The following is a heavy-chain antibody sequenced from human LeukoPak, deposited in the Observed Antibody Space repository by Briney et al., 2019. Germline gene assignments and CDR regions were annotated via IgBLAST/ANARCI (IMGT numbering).Heavy chain of an antibody. V-gene: IGHV3-33*01. CDR3: ARDREPWYSYGPFDY. CDR1: GFTFSSYG. J-gene: IGHJ4*02. Sequence: QPGGSLRLSCAASGFTFSSYGMHWVRQAPGKGLEWVAVIWYDGSNKYYADSVKGRFTISSDNSKNTLYLQMNSLRAEDTAVYYCARDREPWYSYGPFDYWGQGTLVTVSS. D-gene: IGHD5-18*01. CDR2: IWYDGSNK.